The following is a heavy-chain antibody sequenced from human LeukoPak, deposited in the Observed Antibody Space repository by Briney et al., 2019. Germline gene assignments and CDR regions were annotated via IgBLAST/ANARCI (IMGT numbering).Heavy chain of an antibody. V-gene: IGHV3-23*01. CDR2: ITATGDTA. Sequence: GGSLRLSCAASGFTFSSYAMSWIRQAPGKGLEWVAIITATGDTAYYADSVKGRFTISRDNSRNTVYMQMDSLRAEDTAIYYCAGDRNSDWYSPLDYWGQGSQVTVSP. CDR3: AGDRNSDWYSPLDY. D-gene: IGHD6-19*01. J-gene: IGHJ4*02. CDR1: GFTFSSYA.